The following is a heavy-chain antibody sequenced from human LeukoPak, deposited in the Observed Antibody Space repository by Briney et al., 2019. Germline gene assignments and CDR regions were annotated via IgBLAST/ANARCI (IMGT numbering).Heavy chain of an antibody. CDR2: IRQDGREK. V-gene: IGHV3-7*01. D-gene: IGHD5-24*01. CDR3: VRDADLGATIIGAFDI. Sequence: GGSLRLSCAASGFTFSRYWMSWVRQARGKGRECVANIRQDGREKYYMDSVRGRFTIPRDNAKNSLYLQMNSLRAEEAAVYYCVRDADLGATIIGAFDIWGQGTRVTVSS. CDR1: GFTFSRYW. J-gene: IGHJ3*02.